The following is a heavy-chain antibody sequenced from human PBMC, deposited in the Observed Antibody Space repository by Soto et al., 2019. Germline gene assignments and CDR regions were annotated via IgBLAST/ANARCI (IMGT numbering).Heavy chain of an antibody. J-gene: IGHJ2*01. Sequence: SVKVSCKASGGTFSSYAISWVRQAPGQGLEWMGGIIPIFGTANYAQKFQGRVTITADESTSTAYMELSSLRSEDTAVYYCATVTTRVWYFDLWGRGTLVTVSS. CDR3: ATVTTRVWYFDL. CDR2: IIPIFGTA. CDR1: GGTFSSYA. D-gene: IGHD2-2*01. V-gene: IGHV1-69*13.